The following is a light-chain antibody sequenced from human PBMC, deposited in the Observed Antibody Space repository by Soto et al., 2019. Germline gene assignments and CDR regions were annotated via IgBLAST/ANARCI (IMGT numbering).Light chain of an antibody. J-gene: IGLJ2*01. V-gene: IGLV1-51*01. CDR2: DND. CDR1: SSNIGNSY. CDR3: GTWDSSLSAGVV. Sequence: QSVLTQPPSVSAAPGQKVTISCSGTSSNIGNSYVSWYQQLPGTAPKLLIYDNDERPSGIPDRFSGSKSGTSATLVITGLQTGDEADYYCGTWDSSLSAGVVFGGGTKLTVL.